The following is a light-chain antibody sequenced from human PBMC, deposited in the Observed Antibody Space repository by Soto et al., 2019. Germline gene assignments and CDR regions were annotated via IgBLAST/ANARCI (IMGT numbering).Light chain of an antibody. CDR1: SNDVGGYNY. CDR2: DVS. V-gene: IGLV2-14*01. Sequence: QSALTQPASVSGSPGQSITISCTGTSNDVGGYNYVSWYQQYPDKASTLIIYDVSNRPSGVSTRFSGSRSGNRASLTISGFQAEDEADYYCSSYTTTTTSCVFGTGTKVTVL. J-gene: IGLJ1*01. CDR3: SSYTTTTTSCV.